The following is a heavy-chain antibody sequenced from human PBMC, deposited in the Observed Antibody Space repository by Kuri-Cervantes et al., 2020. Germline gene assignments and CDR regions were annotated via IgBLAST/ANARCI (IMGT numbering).Heavy chain of an antibody. CDR2: IKQDGSEK. CDR3: ARAHIAARPIDF. J-gene: IGHJ4*02. CDR1: GFTFSSYG. Sequence: GGSLRLSCAASGFTFSSYGMHWVRQAPGKGLEWVANIKQDGSEKYYVDSVKGRFTISRDNAKNSLYLQMTSLGADDTAVYYCARAHIAARPIDFWGQGTQVTVSS. V-gene: IGHV3-7*01. D-gene: IGHD6-6*01.